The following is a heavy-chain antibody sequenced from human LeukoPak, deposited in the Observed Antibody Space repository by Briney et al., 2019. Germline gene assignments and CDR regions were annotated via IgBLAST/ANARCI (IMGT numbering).Heavy chain of an antibody. CDR1: GDSISSSSYY. CDR3: ARDLSSGWYYFDC. D-gene: IGHD6-19*01. V-gene: IGHV4-39*02. J-gene: IGHJ4*02. Sequence: EPSETLSLTCTVSGDSISSSSYYWGWIRQPPGKGLEWIGTIFYSGDTYYNPSLKSRITISVDISKNQFSLQLNSVTPEDTAVYYCARDLSSGWYYFDCWGQGTLVTVSS. CDR2: IFYSGDT.